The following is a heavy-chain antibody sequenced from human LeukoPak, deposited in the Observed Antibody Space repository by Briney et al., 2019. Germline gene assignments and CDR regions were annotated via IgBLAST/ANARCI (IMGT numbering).Heavy chain of an antibody. CDR1: GYTFTAYY. D-gene: IGHD3-16*01. CDR2: INPNSGGM. V-gene: IGHV1-2*02. Sequence: ASVMVSCKASGYTFTAYYMHWVRLAPGPGLEWMGWINPNSGGMHYAQKFQGRVTMTRDTSISTAYMELSRLQSDDTAVYYCARDAGSSLGVADFWGQGTLVTVSS. J-gene: IGHJ4*02. CDR3: ARDAGSSLGVADF.